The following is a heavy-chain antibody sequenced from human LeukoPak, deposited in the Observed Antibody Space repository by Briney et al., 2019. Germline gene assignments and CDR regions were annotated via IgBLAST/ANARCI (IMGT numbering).Heavy chain of an antibody. CDR2: INPNSGGT. Sequence: ASVKVSCKASGYTFTGYYMHWVRQAPGQGLEWMGWINPNSGGTNYAQKFQGRVTMTRDTSISTAYMELSRLRSDDTAVYYCAKGAQQLPYYYYMDVWGKGTRSPSP. D-gene: IGHD2-2*01. CDR1: GYTFTGYY. J-gene: IGHJ6*03. CDR3: AKGAQQLPYYYYMDV. V-gene: IGHV1-2*02.